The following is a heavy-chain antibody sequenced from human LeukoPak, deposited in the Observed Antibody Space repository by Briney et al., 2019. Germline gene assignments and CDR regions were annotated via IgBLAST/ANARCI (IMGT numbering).Heavy chain of an antibody. J-gene: IGHJ4*02. D-gene: IGHD3-22*01. V-gene: IGHV3-33*01. CDR3: ATGGGSYYGH. CDR1: GFSFSTYG. Sequence: PGTSLRLSCAASGFSFSTYGMHWVRQAPGKGLEWVAAAQGDGRLQYYADSVKGRFTISKDISKSTLYVQMNSLRAEDTAVYYCATGGGSYYGHWGQGTLVTVSS. CDR2: AQGDGRLQ.